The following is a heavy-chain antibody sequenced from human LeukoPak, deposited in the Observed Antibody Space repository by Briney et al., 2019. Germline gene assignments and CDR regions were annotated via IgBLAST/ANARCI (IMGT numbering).Heavy chain of an antibody. D-gene: IGHD6-25*01. CDR3: AKDQRDLSVAFVY. CDR2: IRYDSSNK. Sequence: PGGSLRPSCAASGFTFSSYGMQWVRQAPGKGLEWVAFIRYDSSNKYYADSVKGRFTITRDNSKNTLFLQMNSLRAEDTAVYYCAKDQRDLSVAFVYCGQGTLVTVSS. J-gene: IGHJ4*02. CDR1: GFTFSSYG. V-gene: IGHV3-30*02.